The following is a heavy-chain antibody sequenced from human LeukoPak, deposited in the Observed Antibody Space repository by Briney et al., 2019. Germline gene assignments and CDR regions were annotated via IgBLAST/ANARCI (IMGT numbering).Heavy chain of an antibody. CDR3: ARGIAAAGYVDY. J-gene: IGHJ4*02. Sequence: PGGSLRLSCAASGFTFSSYSMNWVRQAPGKGLEWVSSISSSSSYIYYADSVKGRFTTSRDNAKNSLYLQMNSLRAEDTAVYYCARGIAAAGYVDYWGQGTLVTVSS. V-gene: IGHV3-21*01. D-gene: IGHD6-13*01. CDR1: GFTFSSYS. CDR2: ISSSSSYI.